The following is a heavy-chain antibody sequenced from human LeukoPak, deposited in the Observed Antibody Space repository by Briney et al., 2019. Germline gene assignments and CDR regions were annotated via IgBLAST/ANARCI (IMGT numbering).Heavy chain of an antibody. CDR2: INWNGGSI. V-gene: IGHV3-20*04. J-gene: IGHJ6*03. CDR3: ARYGQLVTSYYYYMDV. Sequence: GGSLRLSCAASGFTFDDYGMSWVRQAPGKGLEWVSGINWNGGSIGYADSVKGRFTISRDDAKNSLYLQMNSLRAEDTALYYCARYGQLVTSYYYYMDVWGKGTTVTVSS. CDR1: GFTFDDYG. D-gene: IGHD6-6*01.